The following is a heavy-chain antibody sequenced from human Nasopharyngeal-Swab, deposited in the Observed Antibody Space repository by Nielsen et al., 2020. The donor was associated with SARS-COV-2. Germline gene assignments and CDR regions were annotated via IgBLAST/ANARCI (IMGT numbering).Heavy chain of an antibody. CDR3: ARNHPYGMTSPFNYYYYGMDV. CDR2: ISYDGSNK. CDR1: GFTFSSYA. Sequence: GGSLRLSCAASGFTFSSYAMHWVRQAPGQGLEWVAVISYDGSNKYYADSVKGRFTISRDNSKNTLYLQMNSLRAEDTAVYYCARNHPYGMTSPFNYYYYGMDVWGQGTTVTVSS. D-gene: IGHD1-14*01. V-gene: IGHV3-30-3*01. J-gene: IGHJ6*02.